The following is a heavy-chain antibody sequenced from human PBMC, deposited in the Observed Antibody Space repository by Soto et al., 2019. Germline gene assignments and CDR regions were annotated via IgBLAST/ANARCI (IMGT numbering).Heavy chain of an antibody. CDR1: GFTFSSYA. CDR2: ISYDGSNK. CDR3: ARGPYDILTGYYEYYFDY. Sequence: GGSLRLSCAASGFTFSSYAMHWVRQAPGKGLEWVAVISYDGSNKYYADSVKGRFTISRDNSKNTLYLQMNSLRAEDTAVYYCARGPYDILTGYYEYYFDYWGQGTLVTVSS. V-gene: IGHV3-30-3*01. D-gene: IGHD3-9*01. J-gene: IGHJ4*02.